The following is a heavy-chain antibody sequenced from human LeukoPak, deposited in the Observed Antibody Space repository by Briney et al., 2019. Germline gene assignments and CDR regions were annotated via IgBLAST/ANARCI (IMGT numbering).Heavy chain of an antibody. J-gene: IGHJ5*02. CDR3: ARGTRKARGVYWFDP. CDR2: MNPNSGNT. CDR1: GGTFNNNA. Sequence: GASVKVSCKASGGTFNNNAINWVRQAPGQGLEWMGWMNPNSGNTGYAQKFQGRVTMTRNTSISTAYMELSSLRSEDTAVYYCARGTRKARGVYWFDPWGQGTLVTVSS. D-gene: IGHD3-10*01. V-gene: IGHV1-8*02.